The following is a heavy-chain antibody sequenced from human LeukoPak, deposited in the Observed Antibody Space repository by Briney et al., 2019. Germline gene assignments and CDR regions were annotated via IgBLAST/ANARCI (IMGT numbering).Heavy chain of an antibody. CDR3: ARDSRATLDY. Sequence: PGGSLRLSCTASGFTFSTYDMNWVRQAPGKGLEWVSYISSSSSTIYYADSVKGRFTISRDNAKNSLYLQMNSLRAEDTAVYYCARDSRATLDYWGQGTLVTVSS. D-gene: IGHD1-26*01. CDR1: GFTFSTYD. CDR2: ISSSSSTI. V-gene: IGHV3-48*01. J-gene: IGHJ4*02.